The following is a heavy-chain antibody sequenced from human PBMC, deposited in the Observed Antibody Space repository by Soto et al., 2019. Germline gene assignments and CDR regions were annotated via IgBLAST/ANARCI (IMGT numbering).Heavy chain of an antibody. Sequence: SVKVSCKASGGTFSSYAISWVRQAPGQGLEWMGGIIPIFGTANYAQKFQGRVTITADKSTSTAYMELNSLRSEDTAVYYCARDYYYHSNSIWFDPWGQRTLVTVSS. CDR2: IIPIFGTA. CDR3: ARDYYYHSNSIWFDP. D-gene: IGHD3-22*01. J-gene: IGHJ5*02. V-gene: IGHV1-69*06. CDR1: GGTFSSYA.